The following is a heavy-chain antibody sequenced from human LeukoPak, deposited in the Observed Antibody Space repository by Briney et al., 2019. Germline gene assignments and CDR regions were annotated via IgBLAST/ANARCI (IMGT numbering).Heavy chain of an antibody. CDR2: ISSSSSYI. V-gene: IGHV3-21*01. Sequence: GGSLRLSCAASGFTFSSYSMNWVSQAPGKGLEWVSSISSSSSYIYYADSVKGRFTISRDNAKNSLYLQMNSLRAEDTAVYYCARVGIAVAIDYWGQGTLVTVSS. CDR3: ARVGIAVAIDY. CDR1: GFTFSSYS. J-gene: IGHJ4*02. D-gene: IGHD6-19*01.